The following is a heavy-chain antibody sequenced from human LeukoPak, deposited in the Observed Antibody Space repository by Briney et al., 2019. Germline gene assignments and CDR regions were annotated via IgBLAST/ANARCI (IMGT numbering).Heavy chain of an antibody. CDR3: ARARSWDIVVVVAAKSLDH. CDR1: GYTFTSYG. CDR2: ISAYNGNT. D-gene: IGHD2-15*01. V-gene: IGHV1-18*01. J-gene: IGHJ4*02. Sequence: ASVKVSCKASGYTFTSYGISWVRQAPGQGLEWMGWISAYNGNTNYAQKLQGRVTMTTDTSTSTAYMELRSLRSDDTAVYYCARARSWDIVVVVAAKSLDHWGQGTLVTVSS.